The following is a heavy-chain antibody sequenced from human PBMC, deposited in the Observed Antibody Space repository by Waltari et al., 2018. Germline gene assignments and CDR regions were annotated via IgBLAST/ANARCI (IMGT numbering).Heavy chain of an antibody. CDR3: AKYCSGGSCYSGGGFDY. J-gene: IGHJ4*02. CDR1: GGSFSGYY. Sequence: QVQLQQWGAGLLKPSATLSLTCAVYGGSFSGYYWSWIRQPPGKGLEWIGEINHSGSTNYNPSLKSRVTISVDTSKNKFSLKLSSVTAADTAVYYCAKYCSGGSCYSGGGFDYWGQGTLVTVSS. CDR2: INHSGST. V-gene: IGHV4-34*01. D-gene: IGHD2-15*01.